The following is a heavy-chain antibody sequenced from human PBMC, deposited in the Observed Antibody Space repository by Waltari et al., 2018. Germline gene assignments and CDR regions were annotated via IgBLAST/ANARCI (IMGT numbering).Heavy chain of an antibody. CDR3: VRGGSYGSMDY. CDR2: INRDGSTT. D-gene: IGHD5-12*01. J-gene: IGHJ4*02. CDR1: GFTFRDYW. V-gene: IGHV3-74*01. Sequence: EVQLVESGGGALQPGGSLRLYCAASGFTFRDYWMYWFRQGPGKGLLWVSRINRDGSTTTYADAVKGRFTISRDNAKNTLDLQMNSVRVEDSAVYFCVRGGSYGSMDYWGQGTLVSVSS.